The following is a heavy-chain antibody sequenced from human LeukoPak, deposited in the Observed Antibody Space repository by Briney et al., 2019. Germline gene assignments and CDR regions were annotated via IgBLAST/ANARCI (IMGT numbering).Heavy chain of an antibody. D-gene: IGHD1-26*01. CDR3: ARHRSDGTYPLDY. Sequence: PPETLSLTCTVSGGSISSSTSFWGWIRQPPGKGLDWIGSIYYSGSTYYNPSLKSRVTISVDTSKNQFSLKLTSVTAADTAVYYCARHRSDGTYPLDYRGQGALVTVSS. V-gene: IGHV4-39*01. J-gene: IGHJ4*02. CDR1: GGSISSSTSF. CDR2: IYYSGST.